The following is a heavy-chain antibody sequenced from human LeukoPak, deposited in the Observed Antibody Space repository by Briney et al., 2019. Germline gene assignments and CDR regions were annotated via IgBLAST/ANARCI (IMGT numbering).Heavy chain of an antibody. CDR2: INSDGSST. D-gene: IGHD3-3*01. J-gene: IGHJ6*02. Sequence: LPGGSLRLSCAASGFTFSSYWMHWVRQAPGKGLVWVSRINSDGSSTSYADSVKGRFTISRDNAKNTLYLQMNSLRAEDTAVYYCARDFYDFWSGYYFSDTYYYYYYGMDVWGQGTTVTVSS. V-gene: IGHV3-74*01. CDR3: ARDFYDFWSGYYFSDTYYYYYYGMDV. CDR1: GFTFSSYW.